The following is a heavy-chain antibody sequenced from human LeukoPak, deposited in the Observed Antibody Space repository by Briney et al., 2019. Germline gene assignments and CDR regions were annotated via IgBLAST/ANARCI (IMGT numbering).Heavy chain of an antibody. D-gene: IGHD5-12*01. CDR3: ARGGYDSAGIDY. CDR2: IYTSGST. J-gene: IGHJ4*02. CDR1: GGSISSYY. V-gene: IGHV4-4*07. Sequence: SETLSLTCTVSGGSISSYYWSWIRQPAGKGLEWIGRIYTSGSTNYNPSLKSRVTMSVHTSKNQFSLKLTSVTAADTAVYYCARGGYDSAGIDYWGQGTLVTVSS.